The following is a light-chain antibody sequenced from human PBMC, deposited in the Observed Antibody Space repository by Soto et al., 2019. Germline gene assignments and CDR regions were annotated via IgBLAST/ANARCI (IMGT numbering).Light chain of an antibody. CDR2: GAS. CDR3: QQYNNWPLT. Sequence: EIVMPQSPATLSVSPGERATLSCRASQSVSSNLAWYQEKPGQAPRLLIYGASTRAAGIPARFSGSGSGTEFTLTISSLQSEDFAVYSGQQYNNWPLTFGGGTKVEIK. CDR1: QSVSSN. J-gene: IGKJ4*01. V-gene: IGKV3-15*01.